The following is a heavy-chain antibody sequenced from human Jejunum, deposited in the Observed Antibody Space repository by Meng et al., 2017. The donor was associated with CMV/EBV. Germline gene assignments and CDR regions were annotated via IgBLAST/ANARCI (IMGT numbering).Heavy chain of an antibody. Sequence: HLVESGGGSVPLGGSLGLSGAASWLAFSKCVMHWVRQPPGKGLEWVAVISDDGSNEYYADSVKGRFTISRDNSKNTLYLQMNSLRAADTAVYYCARQPGSLAYWGQGTLVTVSS. J-gene: IGHJ4*02. CDR3: ARQPGSLAY. CDR2: ISDDGSNE. CDR1: WLAFSKCV. V-gene: IGHV3-30*19.